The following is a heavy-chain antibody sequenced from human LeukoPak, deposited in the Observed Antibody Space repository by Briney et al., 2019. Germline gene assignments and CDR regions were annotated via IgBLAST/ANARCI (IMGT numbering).Heavy chain of an antibody. CDR3: ARERGGDAFDI. J-gene: IGHJ3*02. CDR1: GFTFSDCH. D-gene: IGHD2-15*01. Sequence: GGSLRLSCAASGFTFSDCHIHWVRQAPGKGLDWVALIWYDEDAKFYADSVKGRSTISRDNSKDTLYLQMNSLGVEDTAVYYCARERGGDAFDIWGQGTMVTVSS. V-gene: IGHV3-33*01. CDR2: IWYDEDAK.